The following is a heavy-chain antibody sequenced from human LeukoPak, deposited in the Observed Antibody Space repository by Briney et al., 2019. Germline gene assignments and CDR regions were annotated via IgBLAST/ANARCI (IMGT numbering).Heavy chain of an antibody. CDR2: IYHSGST. J-gene: IGHJ4*02. Sequence: SETLSLTCTVSGYSISSGYYWGWIRQPPGKGLEWIGSIYHSGSTYYNPSLKSRVTTSVDTSKNQFSLKLSSVTAADTAVYYCATSRGYFDYWGQGTLVTVSS. CDR1: GYSISSGYY. CDR3: ATSRGYFDY. D-gene: IGHD2-2*01. V-gene: IGHV4-38-2*02.